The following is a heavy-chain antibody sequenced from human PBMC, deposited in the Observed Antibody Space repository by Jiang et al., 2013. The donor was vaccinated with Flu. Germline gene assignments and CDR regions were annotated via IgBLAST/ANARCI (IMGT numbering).Heavy chain of an antibody. CDR1: DGSISSYY. V-gene: IGHV4-59*13. CDR3: ASELRIAGGTSALDI. CDR2: IYYSGIT. Sequence: SGSGLVKASETLSLTCTVSDGSISSYYWSWIRQSPGKGLEWIGYIYYSGITASNPSLRSRVTISIDTSKNQFALRLSSVTAADTAVYYCASELRIAGGTSALDIWGQGTKVTVSS. D-gene: IGHD6-13*01. J-gene: IGHJ3*02.